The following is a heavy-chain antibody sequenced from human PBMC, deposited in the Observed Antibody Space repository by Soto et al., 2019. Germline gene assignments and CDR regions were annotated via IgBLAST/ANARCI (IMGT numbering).Heavy chain of an antibody. CDR2: IRSKANSYAT. CDR3: TPNSSRY. CDR1: GFTFSSYS. V-gene: IGHV3-73*01. D-gene: IGHD6-13*01. J-gene: IGHJ4*02. Sequence: GGSLRLSCAASGFTFSSYSMNWVRQAPGKGLEWVGRIRSKANSYATAYAASVKGRFTISRDDSKNTAYLQMNSLKTEDTAVYYCTPNSSRYWGQGTLVTVSS.